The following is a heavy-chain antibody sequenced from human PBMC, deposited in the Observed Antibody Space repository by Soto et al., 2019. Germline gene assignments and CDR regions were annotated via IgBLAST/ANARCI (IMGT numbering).Heavy chain of an antibody. J-gene: IGHJ4*02. D-gene: IGHD3-10*01. CDR1: GGTFNTYA. CDR2: ISPMFGAA. Sequence: QVQLVQSGAEMKKPGSSVKVSCQSSGGTFNTYAMNWVRQAPGQGPEWMGDISPMFGAANYASKLQGRVTITTDESTGTSYMQLSSLTSEDTALYFCAREVQVHTPAFVYWGQGTLVTVSS. V-gene: IGHV1-69*19. CDR3: AREVQVHTPAFVY.